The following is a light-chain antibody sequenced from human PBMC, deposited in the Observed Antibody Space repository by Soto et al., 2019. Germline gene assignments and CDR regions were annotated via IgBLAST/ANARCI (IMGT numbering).Light chain of an antibody. J-gene: IGLJ2*01. V-gene: IGLV2-8*01. CDR1: INDVGGYNY. CDR2: EVV. Sequence: QAVVTQPPSASGSPGQSVTISCTGTINDVGGYNYVSWYQQYPGEAPKLMIYEVVKRPSGVPDRFSGSKSGNTASLTVSGLQAEDEADYYCCSYAGHTNVLFGGGIKLTVL. CDR3: CSYAGHTNVL.